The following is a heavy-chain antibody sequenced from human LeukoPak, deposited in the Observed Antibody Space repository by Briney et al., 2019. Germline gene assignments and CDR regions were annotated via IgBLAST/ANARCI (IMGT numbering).Heavy chain of an antibody. CDR1: GFTFSSYG. D-gene: IGHD6-19*01. CDR3: AKETFSSGWYY. Sequence: GRSLRLSCAASGFTFSSYGMHWVRQAPGKGLEWVAVIWYGGSNKYYADSVKGRFTISRDNSKNTLYLQMNSLRAEDTAVYYCAKETFSSGWYYWGQGTLVTVSS. V-gene: IGHV3-30*18. J-gene: IGHJ4*02. CDR2: IWYGGSNK.